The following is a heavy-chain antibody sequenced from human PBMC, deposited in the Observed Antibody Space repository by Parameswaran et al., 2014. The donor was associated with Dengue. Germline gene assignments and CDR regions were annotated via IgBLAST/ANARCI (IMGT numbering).Heavy chain of an antibody. V-gene: IGHV3-48*02. CDR1: GFTFDDYA. Sequence: QAGGSLRLSCAASGFTFDDYAMHWVRQAPGKGLEWVSYISTGGSDTHYADSVKGRFTISRDDGKNELFLQLNSLRDEDTAVYYCARERLECCHAFDIWGQGTMVTVSS. J-gene: IGHJ3*02. CDR3: ARERLECCHAFDI. D-gene: IGHD3-3*01. CDR2: ISTGGSDT.